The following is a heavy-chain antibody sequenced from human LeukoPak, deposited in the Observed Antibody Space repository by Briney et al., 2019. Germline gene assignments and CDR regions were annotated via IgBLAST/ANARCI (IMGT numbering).Heavy chain of an antibody. Sequence: TSETLSLTCTVSGGSINDYYWNWIRQPPGKGLEWIGYVYHSGSTNYNPSLKSRVTISVDTSKNQFSLKLSSVTAADTAVYYCARDYYDSSGSPSWFDPWGQGTLVTVSS. CDR2: VYHSGST. CDR1: GGSINDYY. J-gene: IGHJ5*02. D-gene: IGHD3-22*01. V-gene: IGHV4-59*12. CDR3: ARDYYDSSGSPSWFDP.